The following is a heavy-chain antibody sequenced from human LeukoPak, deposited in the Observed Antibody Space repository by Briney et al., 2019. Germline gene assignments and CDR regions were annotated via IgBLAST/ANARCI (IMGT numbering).Heavy chain of an antibody. V-gene: IGHV1-18*01. Sequence: ASVKVSCKVSGYTFTSYGFSWVRQAPGQGLEWMGLISAYNGNTNYAQKLQGRVTMTTDTSTSTAYMELRSLSSDDTAVYYCARNITIFGVVIYYYGMDVWGQGTTVTVSS. CDR3: ARNITIFGVVIYYYGMDV. D-gene: IGHD3-3*01. CDR1: GYTFTSYG. CDR2: ISAYNGNT. J-gene: IGHJ6*02.